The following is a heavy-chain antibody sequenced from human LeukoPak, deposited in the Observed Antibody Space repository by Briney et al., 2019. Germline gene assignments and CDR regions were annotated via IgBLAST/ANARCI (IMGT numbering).Heavy chain of an antibody. Sequence: GGSLRLSCAASGFTFSSYSMNWVRQAPGKGLEWVANIKQDGSEKYYVDSVKGRFAISRDNAKNSLFLQMNSLRAEDTAVYYCARDLGDSGDYRIDAFDVWGQGTMLTVSS. D-gene: IGHD4-17*01. J-gene: IGHJ3*01. V-gene: IGHV3-7*01. CDR2: IKQDGSEK. CDR1: GFTFSSYS. CDR3: ARDLGDSGDYRIDAFDV.